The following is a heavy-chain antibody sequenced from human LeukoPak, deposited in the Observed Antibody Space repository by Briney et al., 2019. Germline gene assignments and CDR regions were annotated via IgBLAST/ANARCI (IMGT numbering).Heavy chain of an antibody. V-gene: IGHV3-30*18. D-gene: IGHD2-2*01. CDR1: GFTFSIYG. CDR3: AKRAIGVVPAAIQSFDY. CDR2: ISYDGSNK. J-gene: IGHJ4*02. Sequence: GRSLSLSCAASGFTFSIYGMHGVRQAPGKGLEWVAVISYDGSNKYYADSVKGRFTISRDNSKNTLYLQMNSLRAEVTAVYYCAKRAIGVVPAAIQSFDYWGQGTLVTVSS.